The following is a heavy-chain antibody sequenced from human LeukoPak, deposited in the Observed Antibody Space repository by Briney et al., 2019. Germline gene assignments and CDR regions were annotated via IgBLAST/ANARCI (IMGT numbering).Heavy chain of an antibody. V-gene: IGHV4-34*01. J-gene: IGHJ5*02. D-gene: IGHD2-8*01. Sequence: SETLSLTCAVYGASLNGHYWSWISQPPGKGLEWIGEGSDSGGTKFNPSLKSRVTISADTSKNQFSLKLSSVTAADTAVYYCAKNGQSGFSFDPWGQGTLVTVSS. CDR3: AKNGQSGFSFDP. CDR2: GSDSGGT. CDR1: GASLNGHY.